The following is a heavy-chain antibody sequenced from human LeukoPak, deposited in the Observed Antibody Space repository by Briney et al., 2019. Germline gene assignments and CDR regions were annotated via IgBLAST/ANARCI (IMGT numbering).Heavy chain of an antibody. J-gene: IGHJ4*02. D-gene: IGHD2-2*01. CDR3: AKVTDIVVVPAAIDFDY. CDR2: IRYDRSNK. Sequence: PGGSLRLSCAASGFTFSSYGMHWVRQAPGKGLEWVAFIRYDRSNKYYADSVKGRFTISRDNSKNTLYLQMNSLRAEDTAVYYCAKVTDIVVVPAAIDFDYWGQGTTVTVSS. V-gene: IGHV3-30*02. CDR1: GFTFSSYG.